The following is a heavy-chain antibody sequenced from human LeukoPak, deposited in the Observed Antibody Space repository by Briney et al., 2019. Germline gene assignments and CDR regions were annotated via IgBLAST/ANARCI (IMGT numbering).Heavy chain of an antibody. CDR3: AKELGRFLDPLDY. CDR1: GFTFSSYG. Sequence: GGSLRLSCAASGFTFSSYGMHWVRQAPGKGLEWVAVISYDGSNKYYADSVKGRFTISRDNSKNTLYLQMNSLRAEDTAVYYRAKELGRFLDPLDYWGQGTLVTVSS. CDR2: ISYDGSNK. J-gene: IGHJ4*02. D-gene: IGHD1-1*01. V-gene: IGHV3-30*18.